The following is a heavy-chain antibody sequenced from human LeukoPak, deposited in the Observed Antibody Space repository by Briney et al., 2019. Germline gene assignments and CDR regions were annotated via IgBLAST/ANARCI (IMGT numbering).Heavy chain of an antibody. Sequence: TGGSLRLSCVVSGFTVSNNYMSWVRQAPGKGLEWVSGISNSGSDTYYADSVKGRLTVSKDNSKNTLYLQINNLRVEDTAVYYCAKDRTVGASYWYFDLWGRGTLVTVSS. D-gene: IGHD1-26*01. CDR2: ISNSGSDT. V-gene: IGHV3-23*01. J-gene: IGHJ2*01. CDR1: GFTVSNNY. CDR3: AKDRTVGASYWYFDL.